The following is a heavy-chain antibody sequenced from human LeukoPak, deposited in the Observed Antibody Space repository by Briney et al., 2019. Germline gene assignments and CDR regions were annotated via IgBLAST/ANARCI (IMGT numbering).Heavy chain of an antibody. CDR2: IIPILGIA. Sequence: SVKVSCKASGGTFSSYAISWVRQAPGQGLEWMGRIIPILGIANYAQKFQGRVTITTDESTSTAYMELSSLRSEDAAVYYCATPLDRDAFDIWGQGTMVTVSS. J-gene: IGHJ3*02. D-gene: IGHD1-1*01. CDR3: ATPLDRDAFDI. V-gene: IGHV1-69*04. CDR1: GGTFSSYA.